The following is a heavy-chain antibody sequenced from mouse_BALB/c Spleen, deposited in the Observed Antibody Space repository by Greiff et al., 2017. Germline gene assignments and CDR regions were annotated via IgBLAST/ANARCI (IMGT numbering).Heavy chain of an antibody. CDR3: NAMVTGGYFDV. CDR1: GFNIKDYY. D-gene: IGHD2-2*01. V-gene: IGHV14-4*02. CDR2: IDPENGDT. Sequence: DVKLQESGAELVRSGASVKLSCTASGFNIKDYYMHWVKQRPEQGLEWIGWIDPENGDTEYAPKFQGKATMTADTSSNTAYLQLSSLTSEDTAVYYCNAMVTGGYFDVWGAGTTVTVSS. J-gene: IGHJ1*01.